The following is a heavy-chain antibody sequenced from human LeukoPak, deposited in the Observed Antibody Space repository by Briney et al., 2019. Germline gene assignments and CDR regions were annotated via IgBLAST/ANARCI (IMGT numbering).Heavy chain of an antibody. V-gene: IGHV3-48*01. CDR3: ARVRAGLSAGYYYYMDV. CDR1: GFAFNTCS. J-gene: IGHJ6*03. CDR2: ITSTSSTI. D-gene: IGHD3-10*01. Sequence: GGSLRLSCAASGFAFNTCSMNWVRQAPGKGLEWVSYITSTSSTIHHADSVKGRFTISRDNVKNSLSLQMNSLRAEDTAVYYCARVRAGLSAGYYYYMDVWGKGTTVTVSS.